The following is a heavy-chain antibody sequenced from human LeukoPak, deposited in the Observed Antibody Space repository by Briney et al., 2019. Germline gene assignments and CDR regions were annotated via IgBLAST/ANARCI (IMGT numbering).Heavy chain of an antibody. CDR3: ARAVGYYYYYMDV. J-gene: IGHJ6*03. CDR2: IIPIFGTA. Sequence: SVKVSCKASGYTFTNNFMHWVRQAPGQGLEWMGGIIPIFGTANYAQKFQGRVTITADKSTSTAYMELSSLRSEDTAVYYCARAVGYYYYYMDVWGKGTTVTVSS. V-gene: IGHV1-69*06. CDR1: GYTFTNNF.